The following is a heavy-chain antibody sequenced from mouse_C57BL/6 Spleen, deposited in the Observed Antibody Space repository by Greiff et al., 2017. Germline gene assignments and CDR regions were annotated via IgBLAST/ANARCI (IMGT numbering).Heavy chain of an antibody. V-gene: IGHV5-17*01. CDR3: ARDYGSSRFAY. CDR1: GFTFSDYG. CDR2: ISSGSSTI. J-gene: IGHJ3*01. Sequence: EVKLEESGGGLVKPGGSLKLSCEASGFTFSDYGMHWVRQAPEKGLEWVAYISSGSSTIYYADTVKGRFTMSRDNAKTTLFLQMTSLRSEDTAMYSCARDYGSSRFAYWGQGTLVTVSA. D-gene: IGHD1-1*01.